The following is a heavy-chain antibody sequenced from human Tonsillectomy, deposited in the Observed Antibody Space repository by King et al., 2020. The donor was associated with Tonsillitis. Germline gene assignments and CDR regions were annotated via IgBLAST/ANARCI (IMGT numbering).Heavy chain of an antibody. CDR1: GFTFRSYA. J-gene: IGHJ4*02. V-gene: IGHV3-30*01. CDR3: AREGNPDFDY. Sequence: VQLVESGGGVVQPGGSLRLSCAASGFTFRSYAMHWVRQAPGKGLEWGAIISNDGRNKYYADSVKGRLTISRDNSKNMLYLQMNSLRGEETAVYYCAREGNPDFDYWGQGTLVIVSS. D-gene: IGHD4-23*01. CDR2: ISNDGRNK.